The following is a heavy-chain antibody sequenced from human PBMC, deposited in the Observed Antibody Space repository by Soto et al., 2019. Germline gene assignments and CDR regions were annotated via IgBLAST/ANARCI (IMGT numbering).Heavy chain of an antibody. Sequence: QVQLQQWGAGLLKPSETLSLTCAVYGGSFSGYYWSWIRQPPGKGLEWIGEINHSGSTNYNPALKSRVTISVDTSKNQFSLKLSSVTAADTAVYYCARGPYDYIWGSYRSLDAFDIWGQGTMVTVSS. J-gene: IGHJ3*02. CDR1: GGSFSGYY. CDR3: ARGPYDYIWGSYRSLDAFDI. CDR2: INHSGST. V-gene: IGHV4-34*01. D-gene: IGHD3-16*02.